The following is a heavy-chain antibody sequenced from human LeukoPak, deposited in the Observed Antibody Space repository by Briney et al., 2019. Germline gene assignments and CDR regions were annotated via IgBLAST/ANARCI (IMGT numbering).Heavy chain of an antibody. CDR2: MNPNSGGT. J-gene: IGHJ4*02. Sequence: ASVKVSCKASGYTFTDYYMHWVRQVPGQGLEWVGRMNPNSGGTNYAQKFQGRVTMTGDTSITTAYMELSRLRFDDTAVYYCARADSGGSAFEYWGQGTLVTVSS. D-gene: IGHD3-22*01. CDR3: ARADSGGSAFEY. CDR1: GYTFTDYY. V-gene: IGHV1-2*06.